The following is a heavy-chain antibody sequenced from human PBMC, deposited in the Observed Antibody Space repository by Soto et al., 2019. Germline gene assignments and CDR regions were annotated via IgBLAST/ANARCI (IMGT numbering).Heavy chain of an antibody. D-gene: IGHD6-25*01. Sequence: PGESLKISCKISGYMFASYWISWVRQVPGKGLEWMGKIGPSDAYIWYGPAFGGHVTFSVDKSIYTAYHQCSRLTAANTAMYYCARLLQRCRCRTCTSNTGPDDWGQGTLVTVSS. CDR3: ARLLQRCRCRTCTSNTGPDD. V-gene: IGHV5-10-1*01. J-gene: IGHJ4*02. CDR2: IGPSDAYI. CDR1: GYMFASYW.